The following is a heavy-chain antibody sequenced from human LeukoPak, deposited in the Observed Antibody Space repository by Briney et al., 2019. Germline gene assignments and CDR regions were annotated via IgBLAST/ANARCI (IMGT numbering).Heavy chain of an antibody. CDR3: ARDPKDYYDSSGYYEDY. V-gene: IGHV1-69*04. CDR1: GGTFSSYT. CDR2: TIPILGIA. D-gene: IGHD3-22*01. J-gene: IGHJ4*02. Sequence: SVKVSCKASGGTFSSYTISWVRQAPGQGLEWMGRTIPILGIANYAQKFQGRVTITADKSTSTAYMELSSLRSEDTAVYYCARDPKDYYDSSGYYEDYWGQGTLVTVPS.